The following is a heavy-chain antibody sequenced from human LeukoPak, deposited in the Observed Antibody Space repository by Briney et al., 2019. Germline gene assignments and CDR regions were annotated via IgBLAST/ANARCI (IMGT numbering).Heavy chain of an antibody. CDR2: VYSGGST. CDR3: ATADSGSYYSGFDY. CDR1: GFTLRSNY. V-gene: IGHV3-66*01. Sequence: PGGSLRLSCAASGFTLRSNYMSWVRQAPGKGLEWVSVVYSGGSTHYADSVKGRFTISRDNSKNTLYLHMNSRRAEDTAVYYCATADSGSYYSGFDYWGEGALVTVSS. J-gene: IGHJ4*02. D-gene: IGHD1-26*01.